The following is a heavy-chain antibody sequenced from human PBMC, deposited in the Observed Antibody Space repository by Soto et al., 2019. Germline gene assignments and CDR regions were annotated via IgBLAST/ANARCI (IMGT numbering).Heavy chain of an antibody. CDR1: GGSFSDHY. J-gene: IGHJ5*02. CDR3: TRTPTRGASAWFDP. V-gene: IGHV4-34*01. D-gene: IGHD1-26*01. CDR2: IHLSGRT. Sequence: QVQLQQWGAGLLKPSETLSPTCAVYGGSFSDHYWIWIRQPPGKGLEWIGEIHLSGRTNYNPSLKSRVTISLDTSKNQFSVKLSSVTAADTAVYYCTRTPTRGASAWFDPWGQGTLVSVSS.